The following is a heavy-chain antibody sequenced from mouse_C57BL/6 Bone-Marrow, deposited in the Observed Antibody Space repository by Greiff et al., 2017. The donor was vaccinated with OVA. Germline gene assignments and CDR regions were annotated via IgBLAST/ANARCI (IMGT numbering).Heavy chain of an antibody. CDR3: ARGGYYDPLYAMDY. CDR1: GYSITSGYY. D-gene: IGHD2-4*01. V-gene: IGHV3-6*01. Sequence: EVKLVESGPGLVKPSQSLSLTCSVTGYSITSGYYWNWIRQFPGNKLEWMGYISYDGSNNYNPSLKNRISITRDTSKNQFFLKLNSVTTEDTATYYCARGGYYDPLYAMDYWGQGTSVTVSS. CDR2: ISYDGSN. J-gene: IGHJ4*01.